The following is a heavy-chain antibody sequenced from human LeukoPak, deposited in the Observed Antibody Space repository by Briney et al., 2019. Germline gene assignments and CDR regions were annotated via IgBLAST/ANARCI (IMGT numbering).Heavy chain of an antibody. Sequence: SETLSLTCTVSGGSISSYYWTWIRQPPGKGLEWTGYIDHTGTTNYNPSLNSRVTISRDTSKNHFSLQLSSVTAADTAVYFCARGRVSSSTWHSTYYYYFYMDVWGKGTTVTVSS. D-gene: IGHD4-11*01. V-gene: IGHV4-59*01. CDR3: ARGRVSSSTWHSTYYYYFYMDV. J-gene: IGHJ6*03. CDR1: GGSISSYY. CDR2: IDHTGTT.